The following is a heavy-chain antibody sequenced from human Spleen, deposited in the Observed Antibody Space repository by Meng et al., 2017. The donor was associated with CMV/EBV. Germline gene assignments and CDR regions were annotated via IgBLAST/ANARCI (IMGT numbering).Heavy chain of an antibody. D-gene: IGHD6-19*01. V-gene: IGHV1-18*01. J-gene: IGHJ4*02. CDR1: GYIFTKYG. CDR3: ARDAGTIAVSGIGDY. Sequence: ASVKVSCKASGYIFTKYGVNWMRQAPGQGPEWMGWISAYNGDTMYAPKVQGRVTMTTDTSTSTAYMELSGLRSDDTAVYYCARDAGTIAVSGIGDYWGQGTLVTVS. CDR2: ISAYNGDT.